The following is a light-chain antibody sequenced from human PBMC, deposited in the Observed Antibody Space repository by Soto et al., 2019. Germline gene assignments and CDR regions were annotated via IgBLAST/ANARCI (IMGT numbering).Light chain of an antibody. Sequence: QSVLTQPPSVSGAPGQRVTISCTGTFSNIGAGYDVHWYQQFPGTAPKLVIYDNNNRPSGVSDRFSGSKSGTSASLAIAGLQPDDDADYYCQSYDNTVSGSIFGGGTKLTVL. CDR3: QSYDNTVSGSI. J-gene: IGLJ2*01. V-gene: IGLV1-40*01. CDR2: DNN. CDR1: FSNIGAGYD.